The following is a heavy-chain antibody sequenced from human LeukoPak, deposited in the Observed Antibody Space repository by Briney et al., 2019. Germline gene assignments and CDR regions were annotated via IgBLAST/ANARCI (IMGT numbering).Heavy chain of an antibody. D-gene: IGHD1-1*01. V-gene: IGHV1-69*13. CDR1: GGTFSSYA. CDR3: ARDLVGGTSPGYRGY. CDR2: IIPIFGTA. J-gene: IGHJ4*02. Sequence: GASVKVSCKASGGTFSSYAISWVRQAPGQGLEWMGGIIPIFGTANYAQKFQGRVTITADESTSTAYMELSSLRSEDTAVYYCARDLVGGTSPGYRGYWGQGTLVTVSS.